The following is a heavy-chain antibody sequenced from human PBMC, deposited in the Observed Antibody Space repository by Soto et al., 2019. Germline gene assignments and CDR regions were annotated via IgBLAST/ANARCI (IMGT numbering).Heavy chain of an antibody. CDR2: VNPNSGGT. CDR1: GYTFTGYY. V-gene: IGHV1-2*02. CDR3: ARVKVGSSSSGFDY. D-gene: IGHD6-6*01. J-gene: IGHJ4*02. Sequence: ASVKVSCKASGYTFTGYYMHWVRQAPGQGLEWMGWVNPNSGGTNYAQKFQGRVTMTRDTSISTAYMELSRLRSDDTAVYYCARVKVGSSSSGFDYWGQGTLVTVSS.